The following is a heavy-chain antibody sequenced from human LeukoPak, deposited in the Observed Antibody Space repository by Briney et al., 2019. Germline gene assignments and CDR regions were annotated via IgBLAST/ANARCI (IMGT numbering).Heavy chain of an antibody. CDR1: GGAISSSNS. CDR3: ARVSWDDLWSGYLGN. CDR2: IYHSGST. Sequence: SETLSLTCAVSGGAISSSNSWCWGRQPPGKGLEWIGEIYHSGSTNHNPSLKSPVTISVDYSKNQFSLKLSSVTAADTAVYYCARVSWDDLWSGYLGNWGQGTLVTVSS. J-gene: IGHJ4*02. V-gene: IGHV4-4*02. D-gene: IGHD3-3*01.